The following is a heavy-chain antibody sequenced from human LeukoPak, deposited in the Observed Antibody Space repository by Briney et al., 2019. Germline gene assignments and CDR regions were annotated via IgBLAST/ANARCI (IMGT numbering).Heavy chain of an antibody. J-gene: IGHJ4*02. CDR3: ARQSSSWPYYFDY. V-gene: IGHV4-34*01. CDR2: INHSGST. CDR1: GGSFSGYY. Sequence: PSETLSLTCAVYGGSFSGYYWSWIRQPPGKGLEWIGEINHSGSTNYNPSLKSRVTISVDTSKNQFSLKLSSVTAADTAVYYCARQSSSWPYYFDYWGQGTLVTVSS. D-gene: IGHD6-13*01.